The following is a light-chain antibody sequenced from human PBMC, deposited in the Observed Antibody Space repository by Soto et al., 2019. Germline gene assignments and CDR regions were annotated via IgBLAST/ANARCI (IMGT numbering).Light chain of an antibody. Sequence: QYALTCPASVSGSPGQSLPIFCSGTSRVVGGYNYVSWYQQHPGKATILMIYDVSNRPSGVSNRFSGSKSGNTASLTISGLQAEDEADYYCSSYTSSSTLVCGTGTKVTGL. CDR1: SRVVGGYNY. CDR3: SSYTSSSTLV. V-gene: IGLV2-14*01. CDR2: DVS. J-gene: IGLJ1*01.